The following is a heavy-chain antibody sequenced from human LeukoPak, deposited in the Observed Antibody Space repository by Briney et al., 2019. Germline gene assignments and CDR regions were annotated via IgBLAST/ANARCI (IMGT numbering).Heavy chain of an antibody. CDR1: EFTFDNYA. CDR2: ISGSGYYS. V-gene: IGHV3-23*01. D-gene: IGHD6-13*01. CDR3: ARGGIAAAVAY. J-gene: IGHJ4*02. Sequence: GGSLRLSCAASEFTFDNYAMSWVRQAPGKGLEWVSVISGSGYYSYYADSVKGRFTVSRDNSKTTLYLQMNSLRADDTAVYYCARGGIAAAVAYWGQGTLVTVSS.